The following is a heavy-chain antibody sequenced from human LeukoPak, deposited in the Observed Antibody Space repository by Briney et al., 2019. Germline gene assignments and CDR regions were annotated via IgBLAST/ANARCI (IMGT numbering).Heavy chain of an antibody. V-gene: IGHV3-73*01. D-gene: IGHD1-26*01. J-gene: IGHJ4*02. Sequence: GGSLKLSCAASGVTFSDSAIHWVSQASGKGLEWVGRIRGKNYNYATAYAASVKGRFTISRDDSQNRAYLQMNSLKIEDTAVYYCIRHTSEAGSSSRDCGQGTLVNVSS. CDR3: IRHTSEAGSSSRD. CDR1: GVTFSDSA. CDR2: IRGKNYNYAT.